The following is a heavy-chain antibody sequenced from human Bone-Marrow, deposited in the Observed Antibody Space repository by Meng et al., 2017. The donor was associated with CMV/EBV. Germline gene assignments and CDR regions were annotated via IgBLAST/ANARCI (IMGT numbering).Heavy chain of an antibody. J-gene: IGHJ6*02. CDR2: IYYSGST. Sequence: SETLSLTCTVSGGSISSSSYYWGWIRQPPGKGLEWIGSIYYSGSTYYTPSLKSRVTISVDTSKNPFSLKLSSVTAADTAVYYCAREWGAARAPLRYYYYYGMDVWGQGTTVTVSS. V-gene: IGHV4-39*07. CDR3: AREWGAARAPLRYYYYYGMDV. CDR1: GGSISSSSYY. D-gene: IGHD6-6*01.